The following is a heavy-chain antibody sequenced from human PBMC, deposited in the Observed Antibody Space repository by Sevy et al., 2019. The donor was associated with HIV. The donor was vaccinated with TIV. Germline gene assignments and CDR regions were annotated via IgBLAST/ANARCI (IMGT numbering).Heavy chain of an antibody. Sequence: GGSLRLSCAASGFTLNSYWMSWVRQAPGKGLEWVANINQDGSVKYYVDSVKGCFTISRDNARNSLYLRMNSLRAEDTALYYCVRAIAAAGSFWGQGTLVTVSS. CDR1: GFTLNSYW. CDR3: VRAIAAAGSF. CDR2: INQDGSVK. J-gene: IGHJ4*02. D-gene: IGHD6-13*01. V-gene: IGHV3-7*01.